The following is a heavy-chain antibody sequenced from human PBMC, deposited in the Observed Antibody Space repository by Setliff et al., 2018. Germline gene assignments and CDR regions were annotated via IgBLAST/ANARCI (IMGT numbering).Heavy chain of an antibody. J-gene: IGHJ4*02. D-gene: IGHD3-22*01. CDR3: ARSRYYDSSGNNYGLDY. CDR2: ISHNGRV. Sequence: SETLSLTCAVSGYSISSGFYWSWVRQTPGKDLEWIGEISHNGRVSSSPSLKSRVTISVDRAENHFSLKLTSVTAADTAMYYCARSRYYDSSGNNYGLDYWGQGTLVTVSS. V-gene: IGHV4-38-2*01. CDR1: GYSISSGFY.